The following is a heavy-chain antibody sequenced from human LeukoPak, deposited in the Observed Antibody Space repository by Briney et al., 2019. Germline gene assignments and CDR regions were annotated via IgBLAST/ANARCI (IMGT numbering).Heavy chain of an antibody. CDR3: ARRSGYYYGMDV. V-gene: IGHV4-59*08. CDR1: GGSISSYY. J-gene: IGHJ6*02. CDR2: IYYSGST. Sequence: SETLSLTCTVSGGSISSYYWSWIRQPPGKGLEWIGYIYYSGSTSYNPSLKSRVIISVDTSKNQFSLKLSSVTAAGTAVYYCARRSGYYYGMDVWGQGTTVTVSS. D-gene: IGHD3-10*01.